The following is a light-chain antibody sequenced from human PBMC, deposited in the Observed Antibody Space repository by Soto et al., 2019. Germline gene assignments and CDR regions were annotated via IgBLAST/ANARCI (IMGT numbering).Light chain of an antibody. CDR2: GAS. J-gene: IGKJ1*01. CDR3: QEYNSWPGWT. Sequence: ELVMTQSPATLAVSPGGRATLSCRASQSVSSNLAWYQQKPGQAPRLLISGASTRATGIPARFSGSGSGTEFTLTISSLQSEDSAVYYCQEYNSWPGWTFGQGTKVDIK. CDR1: QSVSSN. V-gene: IGKV3-15*01.